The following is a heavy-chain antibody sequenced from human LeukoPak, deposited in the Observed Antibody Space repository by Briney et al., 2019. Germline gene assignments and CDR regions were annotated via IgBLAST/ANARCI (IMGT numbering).Heavy chain of an antibody. CDR3: ARDYTGYFP. CDR2: LSGGGGST. V-gene: IGHV3-23*01. Sequence: PGGSLRLSCAASGFTFKNYAMNWVRQAPGKGLEWVSSLSGGGGSTYYADSVKGRFTISRDNAKNSLSLQMNSLRAEDTAVYYCARDYTGYFPWGQGTLVIVSS. CDR1: GFTFKNYA. J-gene: IGHJ5*02. D-gene: IGHD3-9*01.